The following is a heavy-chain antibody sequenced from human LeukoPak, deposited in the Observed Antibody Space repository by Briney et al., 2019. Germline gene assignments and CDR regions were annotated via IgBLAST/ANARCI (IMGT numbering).Heavy chain of an antibody. CDR1: RFTFSSSA. Sequence: GGSLRLSCAASRFTFSSSAMSWVRQAPGKGLEWVSTISGSGGSTYSTDSVKGRFTISRDNSKNTLYLQMNSLRAEDTAVYYCAKTSYYYGSGSYWDYFDYWGQGTLVTVSS. J-gene: IGHJ4*02. V-gene: IGHV3-23*01. CDR2: ISGSGGST. D-gene: IGHD3-10*01. CDR3: AKTSYYYGSGSYWDYFDY.